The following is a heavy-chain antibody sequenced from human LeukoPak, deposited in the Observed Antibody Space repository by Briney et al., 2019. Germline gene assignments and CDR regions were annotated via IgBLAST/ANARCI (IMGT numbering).Heavy chain of an antibody. CDR2: IYYSGST. J-gene: IGHJ4*02. CDR3: ARQRDFWSGYFDY. CDR1: GGSISSSSYY. Sequence: KPSETLSLTCNVSGGSISSSSYYWGWIRQPPGKGLECIGSIYYSGSTYYNPSLKSRVIISVDTSKSQFSLELSSVTAADTAVYYCARQRDFWSGYFDYWGQGTLVTVSS. V-gene: IGHV4-39*01. D-gene: IGHD3-3*01.